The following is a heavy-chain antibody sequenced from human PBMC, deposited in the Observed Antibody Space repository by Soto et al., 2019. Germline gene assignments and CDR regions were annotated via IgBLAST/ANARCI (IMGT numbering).Heavy chain of an antibody. Sequence: SLRLSCAASGFPFSNYAMSWVRQAPGKGLEWVSAISGSGGSTYYADSVKGRFTISRDNSKNTLYLQMNSLRAEDTAVYYCAKDTHNYVPSAFDYWGQGTLVTVSS. CDR3: AKDTHNYVPSAFDY. D-gene: IGHD4-4*01. CDR2: ISGSGGST. J-gene: IGHJ4*02. CDR1: GFPFSNYA. V-gene: IGHV3-23*01.